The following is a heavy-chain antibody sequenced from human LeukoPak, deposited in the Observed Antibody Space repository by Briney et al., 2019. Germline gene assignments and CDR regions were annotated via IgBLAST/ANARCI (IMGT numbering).Heavy chain of an antibody. CDR2: IYTSGST. J-gene: IGHJ4*02. Sequence: KPSETLSLTCTVSGGSVSSYYWSWIRQPAGKGLEWIGRIYTSGSTNYNPSLKSRVTMSVDTSKNQFSLKLSSVTAADTAVYYCARDGSPAVAGLFDYWGQGTLVTVSS. CDR1: GGSVSSYY. CDR3: ARDGSPAVAGLFDY. D-gene: IGHD6-19*01. V-gene: IGHV4-4*07.